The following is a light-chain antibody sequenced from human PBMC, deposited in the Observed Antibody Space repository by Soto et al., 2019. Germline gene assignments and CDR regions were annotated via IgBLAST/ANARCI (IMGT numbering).Light chain of an antibody. CDR3: QQYCSAPRT. CDR1: QSVSSSY. Sequence: EIVLTQSPGTLSLSPGERATLSCRASQSVSSSYLAWYQQKPGQAPRRLIYGASSRATGIPDRFSGSGSVTDFTLTISRLEPEDFAVYYCQQYCSAPRTFGQGTKVEIK. V-gene: IGKV3-20*01. CDR2: GAS. J-gene: IGKJ1*01.